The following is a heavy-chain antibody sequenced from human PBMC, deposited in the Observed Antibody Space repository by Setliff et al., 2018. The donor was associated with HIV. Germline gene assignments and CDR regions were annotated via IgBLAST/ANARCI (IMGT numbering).Heavy chain of an antibody. CDR2: IYTGGNA. CDR1: GGSFSGYY. D-gene: IGHD1-1*01. Sequence: KTSETLSLTCTVSGGSFSGYYWGWIRQPAGKGLEWIGHIYTGGNANYNPSLQSRVTISVDTSKNQFSLMLGSMTAADTAVYYCARERLSRLGFDYWGQGTLVTVSS. CDR3: ARERLSRLGFDY. V-gene: IGHV4-4*07. J-gene: IGHJ4*02.